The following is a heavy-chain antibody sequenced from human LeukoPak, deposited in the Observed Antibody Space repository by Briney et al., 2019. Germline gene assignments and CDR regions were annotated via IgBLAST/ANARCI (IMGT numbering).Heavy chain of an antibody. Sequence: ASMKVSCKASGYTFTGYYMHWVRQAPGQGLEWMGWINPNSGGTNYAQEFQGRVTMTRDTSISTAYMELSRLRSDDTAVYYCARTLTTVTTRARTDFDYWGQGTLVTVSS. CDR2: INPNSGGT. CDR1: GYTFTGYY. CDR3: ARTLTTVTTRARTDFDY. V-gene: IGHV1-2*02. D-gene: IGHD4-17*01. J-gene: IGHJ4*02.